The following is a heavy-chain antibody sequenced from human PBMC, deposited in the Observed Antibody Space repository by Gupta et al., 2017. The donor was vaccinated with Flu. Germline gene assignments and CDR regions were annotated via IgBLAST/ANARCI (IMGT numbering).Heavy chain of an antibody. D-gene: IGHD5-12*01. Sequence: QVQLQQWGAGLLKPSETLSLTCAVYGGSFSGYYWSWIRQPPGKGLEWIVEINHSGSTNYNPSLKSRVTISVDTSKNQFSLKLSSVTAADTAVYYCARGPLGYSGYEGRWGQGTLVTVSS. J-gene: IGHJ4*02. CDR3: ARGPLGYSGYEGR. CDR1: GGSFSGYY. CDR2: INHSGST. V-gene: IGHV4-34*01.